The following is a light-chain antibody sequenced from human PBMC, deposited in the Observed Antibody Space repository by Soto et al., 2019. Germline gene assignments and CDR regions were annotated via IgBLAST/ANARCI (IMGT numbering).Light chain of an antibody. CDR3: QSYDNSLTGLHV. CDR2: GNT. Sequence: QYVLTQPPSVSGAPGQRVTISCTGDSSNIGAGYDVHWYQHLPGTAPKLVIYGNTSRPSGVPDRFSGYKSGTSASLAITGLQADDDADYYCQSYDNSLTGLHVFGTGTKVTVL. J-gene: IGLJ1*01. V-gene: IGLV1-40*01. CDR1: SSNIGAGYD.